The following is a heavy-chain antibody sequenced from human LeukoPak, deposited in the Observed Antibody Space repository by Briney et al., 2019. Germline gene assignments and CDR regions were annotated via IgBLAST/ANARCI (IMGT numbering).Heavy chain of an antibody. CDR3: ATLPISR. CDR1: GGSINGYY. CDR2: IYHSGST. Sequence: PSETLSLTCTVSGGSINGYYWGWIRQPPGKGLEWIGSIYHSGSTYYNPSLKSRVTISVDTSKNQFSLKLSSVTAADTAVYYCATLPISRWGQGTLVTVSS. D-gene: IGHD3-3*02. V-gene: IGHV4-38-2*02. J-gene: IGHJ4*02.